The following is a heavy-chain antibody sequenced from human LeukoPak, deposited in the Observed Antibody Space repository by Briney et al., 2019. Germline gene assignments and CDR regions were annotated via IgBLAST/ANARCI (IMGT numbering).Heavy chain of an antibody. Sequence: GASVKVSCKASGYTFTSYGISWVRQAPGQGLEWMGWISAYNGNTNYAQRLRGRVTMTTDTSTSTAYMELRSLRSDDTAVYYCAREYCSSTSCYTVRPYYYYGMDVWGQGTTVTVSS. J-gene: IGHJ6*02. CDR2: ISAYNGNT. CDR1: GYTFTSYG. V-gene: IGHV1-18*01. D-gene: IGHD2-2*01. CDR3: AREYCSSTSCYTVRPYYYYGMDV.